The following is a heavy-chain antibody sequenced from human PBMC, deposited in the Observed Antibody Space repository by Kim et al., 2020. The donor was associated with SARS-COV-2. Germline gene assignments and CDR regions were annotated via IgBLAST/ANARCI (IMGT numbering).Heavy chain of an antibody. CDR1: GFTVSSNY. D-gene: IGHD3-9*01. Sequence: GGSLRLSCAASGFTVSSNYMSWVRQAPGKGLEWVSVIYSGGSTYYADSVKGRFTISRDNSKNTLYLQMNSLRAEDTAVYYCARDATYYDILTGYKPAGGFDYWGQGTLVTVSS. V-gene: IGHV3-53*01. CDR2: IYSGGST. CDR3: ARDATYYDILTGYKPAGGFDY. J-gene: IGHJ4*02.